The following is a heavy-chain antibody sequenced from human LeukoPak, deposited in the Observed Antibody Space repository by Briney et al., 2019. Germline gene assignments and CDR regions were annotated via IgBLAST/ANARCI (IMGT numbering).Heavy chain of an antibody. CDR3: LVVPAARADY. CDR1: GFTFSTSW. CDR2: IRYDGSNK. D-gene: IGHD2-2*01. V-gene: IGHV3-30*02. J-gene: IGHJ4*02. Sequence: GGSLRLSCAASGFTFSTSWMSWVRQAPGKGLEWVAFIRYDGSNKYYADSVKGRFTISRDNSKNTLYLQMNSLRAEDTAVYYCLVVPAARADYWGQGTLVTVSS.